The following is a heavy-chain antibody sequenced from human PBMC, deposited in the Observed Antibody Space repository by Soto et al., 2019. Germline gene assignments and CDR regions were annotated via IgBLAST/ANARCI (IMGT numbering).Heavy chain of an antibody. CDR3: ARGLRSGYILFPL. CDR2: ISQSGGA. J-gene: IGHJ4*02. Sequence: SETLSLTCGGSGGSLSQYSWTWIRQPPGKGLEWIGEISQSGGAKYSPFLKSRVTISMDTSRTEFSLKLRSVTAADSAVYYCARGLRSGYILFPLWGPGSLVTVSS. CDR1: GGSLSQYS. D-gene: IGHD3-9*01. V-gene: IGHV4-34*01.